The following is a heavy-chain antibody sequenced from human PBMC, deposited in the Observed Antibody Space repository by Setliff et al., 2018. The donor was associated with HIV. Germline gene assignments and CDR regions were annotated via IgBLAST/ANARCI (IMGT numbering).Heavy chain of an antibody. J-gene: IGHJ5*02. CDR3: ARDRSKYGTGSFAYTWFDP. D-gene: IGHD3-16*01. Sequence: SETLSLTCSVSTDSFSNFHWSWMRQPAGKGLEWIGRIFGSGTTHYNPSLKSRVTMSIDTSKNQFSLKLNSVTAADTAVYFCARDRSKYGTGSFAYTWFDPWGRGTLVTVSS. CDR1: TDSFSNFH. CDR2: IFGSGTT. V-gene: IGHV4-4*07.